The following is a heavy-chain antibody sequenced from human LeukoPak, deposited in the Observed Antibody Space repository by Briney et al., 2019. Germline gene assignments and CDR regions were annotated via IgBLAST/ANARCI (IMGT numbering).Heavy chain of an antibody. J-gene: IGHJ5*02. V-gene: IGHV4-34*01. CDR1: GGSFSGYY. D-gene: IGHD3-16*02. CDR3: ARGRLGELSLSWFDP. Sequence: SETLSLTCAVYGGSFSGYYWSWIRQPPGKGLEWIGEINHSGSTNYNPSLKSRVTISVDTSKNQFSLKLSSVTAADTAVYYCARGRLGELSLSWFDPWGQGTLVTVSS. CDR2: INHSGST.